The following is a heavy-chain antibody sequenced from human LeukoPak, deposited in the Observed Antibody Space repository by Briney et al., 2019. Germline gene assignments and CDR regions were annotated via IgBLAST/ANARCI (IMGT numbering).Heavy chain of an antibody. J-gene: IGHJ4*02. Sequence: GGSLRLSCAASGFTFSGHNMNWVRQAPGKGLEWISFVSISSGTIYYADSVNGRFRISRDDAKSSLDLEMNSLRAEDTAVYYCARAMSTFGGVRNYFDSWGQGTLVTVSS. D-gene: IGHD3-16*01. CDR2: VSISSGTI. CDR3: ARAMSTFGGVRNYFDS. CDR1: GFTFSGHN. V-gene: IGHV3-48*04.